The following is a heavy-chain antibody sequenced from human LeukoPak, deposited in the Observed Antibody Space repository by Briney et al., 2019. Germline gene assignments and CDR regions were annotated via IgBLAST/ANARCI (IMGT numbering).Heavy chain of an antibody. J-gene: IGHJ4*02. CDR2: ISGSGGST. D-gene: IGHD6-19*01. CDR1: GFTFGSYA. V-gene: IGHV3-23*01. CDR3: AKDRYARAVAGSYPDY. Sequence: SGGSLRLSCAASGFTFGSYAMSWVRQAPGKGLEWVSAISGSGGSTYYADSVKGRFTISRDNSKNTLYLQMNSLRAEDTAVYYCAKDRYARAVAGSYPDYWGQGTLVTVSS.